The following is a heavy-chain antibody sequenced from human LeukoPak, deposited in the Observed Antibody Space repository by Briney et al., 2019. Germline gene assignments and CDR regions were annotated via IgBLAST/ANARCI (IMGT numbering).Heavy chain of an antibody. CDR2: ISWNSGSI. J-gene: IGHJ4*02. V-gene: IGHV3-9*01. CDR3: AKDNIRIVVAGTIDY. D-gene: IGHD6-19*01. Sequence: GGSLRLSCAASGFTFDDYAMHWVRQAPGKGLEWVSGISWNSGSIGYADSVKGRFTISRDNAKNSLYLQMNSLRAEDTALYYCAKDNIRIVVAGTIDYWGQGTLVTVSS. CDR1: GFTFDDYA.